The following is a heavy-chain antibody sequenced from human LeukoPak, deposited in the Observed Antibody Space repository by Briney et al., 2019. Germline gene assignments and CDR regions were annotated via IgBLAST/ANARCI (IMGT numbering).Heavy chain of an antibody. J-gene: IGHJ4*02. V-gene: IGHV3-30-3*01. CDR1: GFTFSSYA. CDR2: ISYDGSNK. CDR3: AKASGSYLVGNYFDY. D-gene: IGHD1-26*01. Sequence: PGGSLRLSCAASGFTFSSYAMHWVRQAPGKGLEWVAVISYDGSNKYYADSVKGRFTISRDNSKNTLYLQMNSLRAEDTAVYYCAKASGSYLVGNYFDYWGQGTLVTVSS.